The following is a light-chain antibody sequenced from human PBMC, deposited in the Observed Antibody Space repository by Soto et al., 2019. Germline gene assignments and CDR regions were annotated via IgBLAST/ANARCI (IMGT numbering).Light chain of an antibody. CDR1: QSISSY. J-gene: IGKJ1*01. CDR2: AAS. Sequence: DIQMTQSPHTLSACVGDRVTLTWLASQSISSYLDWIQQKPGKAPKLLIYAASNLQSGVPARFSGSGSGTDFTLTISSLQPDDFATYYCQQYNTFWTFGPGTKVDIK. CDR3: QQYNTFWT. V-gene: IGKV1-16*01.